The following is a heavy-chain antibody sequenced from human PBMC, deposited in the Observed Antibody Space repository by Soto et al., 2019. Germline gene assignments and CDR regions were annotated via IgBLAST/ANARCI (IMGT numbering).Heavy chain of an antibody. V-gene: IGHV3-33*01. CDR2: IWYDGSKI. Sequence: QVQLVQSGGGVVQPWGSLRLSCAASGFTFSSYGMHWVRQAPGKGLEWVAVIWYDGSKIYYADSVKGRFTISRDNSKSTLYLQMNSLRAEATAVYYCARPLEPQQLGFGMDVWGQGSPVNVSS. CDR3: ARPLEPQQLGFGMDV. D-gene: IGHD6-13*01. J-gene: IGHJ6*01. CDR1: GFTFSSYG.